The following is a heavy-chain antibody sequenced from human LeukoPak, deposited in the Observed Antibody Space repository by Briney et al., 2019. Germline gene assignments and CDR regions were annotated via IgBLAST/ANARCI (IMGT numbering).Heavy chain of an antibody. Sequence: GGSLRLSCAPSGFTFDNFAMTWVRQAPGKGLEWVSEITGSGGSTYYADTVKGRFTISRDNSENTLYLQMNSLRAEDTAIYYCARELFDFDYWGQGTLVTVSS. CDR3: ARELFDFDY. J-gene: IGHJ4*02. V-gene: IGHV3-23*01. CDR2: ITGSGGST. D-gene: IGHD3-10*01. CDR1: GFTFDNFA.